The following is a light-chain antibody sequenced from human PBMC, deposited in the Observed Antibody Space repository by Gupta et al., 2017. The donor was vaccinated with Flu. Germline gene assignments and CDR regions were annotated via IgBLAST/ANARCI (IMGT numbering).Light chain of an antibody. CDR1: SSNIGGNT. V-gene: IGLV1-44*01. CDR2: NND. Sequence: RVTISCSGSSSNIGGNTVNWYQQLPGTAPNLLIYNNDQRPSGVPDRFSASKSGTSASLAISGLQAEDEADYYCAAWDDSRNGVVFGGGTKLTVL. J-gene: IGLJ3*02. CDR3: AAWDDSRNGVV.